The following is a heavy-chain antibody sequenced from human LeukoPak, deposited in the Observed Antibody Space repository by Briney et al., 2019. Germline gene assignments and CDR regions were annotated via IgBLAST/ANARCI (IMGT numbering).Heavy chain of an antibody. J-gene: IGHJ4*02. CDR3: AKDRLGAMMYFDF. CDR2: ISGSGGST. Sequence: GGSLRLSCGASGFTFSTYGMSWVRQAPGKGLEWVSAISGSGGSTYYADSVKGRVTISRDNSKNTLYLQVNSLRVEDTAVYYCAKDRLGAMMYFDFWGQGTLVTVSS. CDR1: GFTFSTYG. V-gene: IGHV3-23*01. D-gene: IGHD1-26*01.